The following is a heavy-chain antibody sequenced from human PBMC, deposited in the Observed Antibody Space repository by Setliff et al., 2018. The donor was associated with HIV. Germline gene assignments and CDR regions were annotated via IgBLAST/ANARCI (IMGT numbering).Heavy chain of an antibody. CDR1: GGSISSGYYF. V-gene: IGHV4-31*03. Sequence: SETLSLTCTVSGGSISSGYYFWSWIRQHPGKGLEWIGYIYYSGNPFYNPSLRSRVTISLDTSKNQFSLKLSSVTAADTAVYYCARGFDYAQRPPLYYFDYWGQGTLVTVSS. J-gene: IGHJ4*02. D-gene: IGHD2-2*01. CDR2: IYYSGNP. CDR3: ARGFDYAQRPPLYYFDY.